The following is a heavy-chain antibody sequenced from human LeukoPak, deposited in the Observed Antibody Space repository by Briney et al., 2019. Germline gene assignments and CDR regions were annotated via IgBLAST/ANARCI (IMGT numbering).Heavy chain of an antibody. J-gene: IGHJ4*02. CDR3: ARDGSGSYHYFDY. V-gene: IGHV4-4*07. CDR2: IYIGGST. D-gene: IGHD1-26*01. Sequence: SETLSLTCTVSSGSISSYYWSWIRQPAGKGLEWIGRIYIGGSTNYNPSLKSRVTMSIDTSKNQFSLKLRSVTAADTAVYYCARDGSGSYHYFDYWGQGTLVTVSS. CDR1: SGSISSYY.